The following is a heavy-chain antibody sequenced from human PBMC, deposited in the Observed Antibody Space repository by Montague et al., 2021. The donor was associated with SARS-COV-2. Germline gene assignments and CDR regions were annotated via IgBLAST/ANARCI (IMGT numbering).Heavy chain of an antibody. CDR2: IVDSDSST. D-gene: IGHD2-21*01. Sequence: YRSLSCAVSGFPFTSYAMSWFRQAPGKGLEWVSGIVDSDSSTHYADSVKGRFTISRDNSKNMVYLQMNSLRAEDTAVYYCARGVITPDYWGQGTLVTVSS. CDR3: ARGVITPDY. V-gene: IGHV3-23*01. J-gene: IGHJ4*02. CDR1: GFPFTSYA.